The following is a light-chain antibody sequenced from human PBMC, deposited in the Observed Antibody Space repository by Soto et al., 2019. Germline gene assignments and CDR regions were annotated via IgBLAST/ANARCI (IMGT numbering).Light chain of an antibody. CDR1: QSVSSSY. CDR2: GAS. CDR3: QQYGRSPWT. Sequence: EIVLTQSPGTLSLSPGERATLSCRASQSVSSSYLVWYQQKPGQAPRLVIYGASSRATGIPDRFSGSGSGTDFTLTINRLEPEDFTVYYCQQYGRSPWTFGQGTKVDNK. J-gene: IGKJ1*01. V-gene: IGKV3-20*01.